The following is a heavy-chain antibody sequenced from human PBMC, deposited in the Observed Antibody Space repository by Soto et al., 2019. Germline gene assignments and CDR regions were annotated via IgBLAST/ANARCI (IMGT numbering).Heavy chain of an antibody. CDR1: GGTFSSYV. CDR3: ARDRLWLHRQGTSSFDY. D-gene: IGHD5-12*01. V-gene: IGHV1-69*01. CDR2: IIPIFGTA. J-gene: IGHJ4*02. Sequence: QVQLVQSGAEVKKPGSSVKVSCKASGGTFSSYVISWVRQAPGQGLEWMGGIIPIFGTANYAQKFQGRVTITADESTSTAYMELSSLRSEDTAVYYCARDRLWLHRQGTSSFDYWGQGTLVTVSS.